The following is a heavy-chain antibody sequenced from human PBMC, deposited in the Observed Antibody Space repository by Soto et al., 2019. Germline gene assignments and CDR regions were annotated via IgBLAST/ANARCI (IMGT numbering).Heavy chain of an antibody. D-gene: IGHD3-10*01. CDR1: GGSMSRGGQS. CDR3: ARAPPGPSPRWDV. J-gene: IGHJ6*02. V-gene: IGHV4-30-2*01. CDR2: IYYTGST. Sequence: QVVLQESGPGLVKPSQTLSLTCAVSGGSMSRGGQSWSWIRQPPGKGLEWLGFIYYTGSTYYNPSRKRPVTLSVDRSKNPFSLNLTSVTAAATAMYFCARAPPGPSPRWDVWGQGTTVTVSS.